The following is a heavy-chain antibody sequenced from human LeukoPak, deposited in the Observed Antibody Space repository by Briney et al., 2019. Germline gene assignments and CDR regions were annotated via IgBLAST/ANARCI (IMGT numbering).Heavy chain of an antibody. J-gene: IGHJ4*02. Sequence: GSLRLSCVASRFTFSSFSVSWVRQAPGKGLEWIGEINHSGSTNYNPSLKSRVTISVDTSKNQFSLKLSSVTAADTAMYYCTRANGYGLIDYWGQGTLVTVSS. CDR3: TRANGYGLIDY. D-gene: IGHD3-10*01. V-gene: IGHV4-34*01. CDR1: RFTFSSFS. CDR2: INHSGST.